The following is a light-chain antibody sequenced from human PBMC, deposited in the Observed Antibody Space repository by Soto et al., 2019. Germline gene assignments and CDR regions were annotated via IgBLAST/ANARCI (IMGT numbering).Light chain of an antibody. V-gene: IGLV2-8*01. CDR3: ISYAGINNLGV. CDR2: EVN. J-gene: IGLJ1*01. Sequence: QSALTQPPSASGSPGQSVTISCTGTSSDVGGYKYVSWYQQHPGKAPKLMIFEVNKRPSGVPDRFSGSKSGNTPSLTVSGLQAEDEADYYCISYAGINNLGVFGTGTKVTV. CDR1: SSDVGGYKY.